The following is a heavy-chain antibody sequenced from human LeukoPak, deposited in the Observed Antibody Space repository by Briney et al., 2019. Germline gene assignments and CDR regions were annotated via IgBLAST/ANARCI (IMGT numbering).Heavy chain of an antibody. CDR2: IYYSGST. J-gene: IGHJ4*02. CDR1: GGSISSSSYY. V-gene: IGHV4-39*07. Sequence: PSETLSLTCTVSGGSISSSSYYWGWIRQPPGKGLEWIGSIYYSGSTYYNPSLKSRVTISVDTSENQFSLKLSSVTAADTAVCYCARVDGFGQGFDYWGQGTLVTVSS. CDR3: ARVDGFGQGFDY. D-gene: IGHD3-10*01.